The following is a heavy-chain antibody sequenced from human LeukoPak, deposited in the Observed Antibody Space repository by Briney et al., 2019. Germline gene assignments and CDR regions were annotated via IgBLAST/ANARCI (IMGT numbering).Heavy chain of an antibody. CDR2: INPSGGST. CDR1: GYTFTSYY. Sequence: GASVKVSCKASGYTFTSYYMHWVRQAPGQGLEWMGIINPSGGSTSYAQKFQGRVTMTRDTSITTAYMELSSLRSDDTAVYYCASKGDGYCRSTNCQGALDIWGQGTMVTVSS. V-gene: IGHV1-46*01. D-gene: IGHD2-2*01. CDR3: ASKGDGYCRSTNCQGALDI. J-gene: IGHJ3*02.